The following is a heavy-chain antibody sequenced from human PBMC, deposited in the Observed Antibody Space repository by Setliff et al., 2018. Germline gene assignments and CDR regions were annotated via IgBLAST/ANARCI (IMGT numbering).Heavy chain of an antibody. CDR3: ARHPTGFPNWFDV. CDR1: GDSISRYY. CDR2: IQNGGNT. J-gene: IGHJ5*02. D-gene: IGHD3-9*01. V-gene: IGHV4-59*08. Sequence: SETLSLTCTVSGDSISRYYWSWIRQPPGKGLEWIGYIQNGGNTKYNPSLGSRITMSVDTSKNQFSLKLSSVTAADTAVYYCARHPTGFPNWFDVWGQGTLVTVSS.